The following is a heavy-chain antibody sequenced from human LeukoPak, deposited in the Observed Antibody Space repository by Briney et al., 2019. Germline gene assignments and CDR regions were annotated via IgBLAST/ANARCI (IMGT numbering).Heavy chain of an antibody. J-gene: IGHJ4*02. CDR2: ISSSSSYI. CDR1: GFTFSSYS. D-gene: IGHD1-26*01. CDR3: ARDALKWELPSGDY. V-gene: IGHV3-21*01. Sequence: GGSLRLSCAASGFTFSSYSMNWVRQAPGKGLEWVSSISSSSSYIYYADSVKGRFTISRDNTKNSLYLQMSSLRAEDTAVYYCARDALKWELPSGDYWGQGTLVTVSS.